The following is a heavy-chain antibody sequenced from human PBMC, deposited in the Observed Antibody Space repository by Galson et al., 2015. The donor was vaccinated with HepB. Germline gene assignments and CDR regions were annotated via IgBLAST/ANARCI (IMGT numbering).Heavy chain of an antibody. CDR1: GFTFSSYG. V-gene: IGHV3-30*18. CDR3: AKDGKDIVVVVAANGGGYYFDY. D-gene: IGHD2-15*01. CDR2: ISYDGSNK. J-gene: IGHJ4*02. Sequence: SLRLSCAASGFTFSSYGMHWVRQAPGKGLEWVAVISYDGSNKYYADSVKGRFTISRDNSKNTLYLQMNSLRAEDTAVYYCAKDGKDIVVVVAANGGGYYFDYWGQGTLVTVSS.